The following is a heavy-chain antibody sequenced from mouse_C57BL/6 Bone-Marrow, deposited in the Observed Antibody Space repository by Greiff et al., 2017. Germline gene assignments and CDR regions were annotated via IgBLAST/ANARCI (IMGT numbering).Heavy chain of an antibody. CDR2: IDPENGDT. CDR3: TTWDRAWDFDV. J-gene: IGHJ1*03. Sequence: EVQLQQSGAELVRPGASVKLSCTASGFNIKDDYMHWVKQRPEQGLEWIGWIDPENGDTEYASKFQGKATITADTSSNTAYLQLSSLTSEDTAVYYCTTWDRAWDFDVWGTGTTVTVSS. V-gene: IGHV14-4*01. CDR1: GFNIKDDY. D-gene: IGHD3-3*01.